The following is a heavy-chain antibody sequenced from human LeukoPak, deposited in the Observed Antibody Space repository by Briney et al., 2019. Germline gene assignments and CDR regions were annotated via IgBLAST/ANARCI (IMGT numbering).Heavy chain of an antibody. V-gene: IGHV4-39*07. Sequence: SETLSLTCTVSGGSISSGSYYWGWIRQPPGKGLEWIGSIYYSGSTYYNPSLKSRVTISVDTSKNQFSLKLSSVTAADTAVYYCARDPLSYYYDSSGSPNWFDPWGQGTLVTVSS. D-gene: IGHD3-22*01. CDR2: IYYSGST. CDR3: ARDPLSYYYDSSGSPNWFDP. J-gene: IGHJ5*02. CDR1: GGSISSGSYY.